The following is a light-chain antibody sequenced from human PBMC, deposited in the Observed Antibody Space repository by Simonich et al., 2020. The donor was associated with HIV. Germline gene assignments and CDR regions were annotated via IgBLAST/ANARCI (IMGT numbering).Light chain of an antibody. J-gene: IGKJ2*01. V-gene: IGKV1-39*01. CDR2: AAS. Sequence: DIQMTQSPSSLSASVGDRVTITCLASQSISSYLNWYQQKPGKAPKLLIYAASSLQSGGPSRFRGSGSGTDFTLTISSRQPEDFATYYCQQSYSTPYTFGQGTKLEIK. CDR1: QSISSY. CDR3: QQSYSTPYT.